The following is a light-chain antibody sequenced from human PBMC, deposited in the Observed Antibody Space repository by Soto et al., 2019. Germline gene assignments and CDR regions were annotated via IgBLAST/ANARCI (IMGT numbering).Light chain of an antibody. V-gene: IGKV1-5*01. J-gene: IGKJ4*01. CDR2: DAS. Sequence: DIQMTQSPSTLSASVGDRVTITCRASQSISSWLAWYQQKPGKAPKLLIYDASSLESGVPSRFSGSGSGTEFTLTISSLQPDDVATYYYQQYNSYSLTFCGGTKVEIK. CDR1: QSISSW. CDR3: QQYNSYSLT.